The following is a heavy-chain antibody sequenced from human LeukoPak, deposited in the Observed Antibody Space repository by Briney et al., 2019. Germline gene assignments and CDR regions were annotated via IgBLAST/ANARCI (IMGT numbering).Heavy chain of an antibody. D-gene: IGHD1-26*01. CDR1: GFTFSSYG. V-gene: IGHV3-30*18. Sequence: GGSLRLSCAASGFTFSSYGMHWVRQAPGKGLEWVAVISYDGSNKYYADSVKGRFTISRDNSKNTLYLQMNSLRAEDTAVYYCAKDLAVGATLPDAFDIWGQGTMVTVSS. CDR2: ISYDGSNK. CDR3: AKDLAVGATLPDAFDI. J-gene: IGHJ3*02.